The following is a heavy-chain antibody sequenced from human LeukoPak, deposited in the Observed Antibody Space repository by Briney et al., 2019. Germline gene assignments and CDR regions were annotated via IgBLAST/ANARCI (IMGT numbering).Heavy chain of an antibody. V-gene: IGHV3-74*01. CDR1: GFTFSSYW. J-gene: IGHJ4*02. D-gene: IGHD6-19*01. CDR3: AKDRQWLATGGDYFDY. CDR2: INSDGSST. Sequence: GGSLRLSCAASGFTFSSYWMHWVRQAPGKGLVWVSRINSDGSSTSYADSVKGRFTISRDNSKNTLYLQMNSLRAEDTAVYYCAKDRQWLATGGDYFDYWGQGTLVTVSS.